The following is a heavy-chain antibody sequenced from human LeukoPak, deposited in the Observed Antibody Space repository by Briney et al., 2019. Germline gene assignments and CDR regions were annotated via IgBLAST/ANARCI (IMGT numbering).Heavy chain of an antibody. Sequence: SETLSLTCTVSGGSIRNYYWSWIRQPPGKGLEWIGYISCSGSTNYSPSLKSRVTISIDTSKNQFSLKVSSVTAADTAVYYCARVGRGDYVWGSYSFDSWGQGALVTVSS. V-gene: IGHV4-59*01. J-gene: IGHJ4*02. CDR2: ISCSGST. CDR1: GGSIRNYY. CDR3: ARVGRGDYVWGSYSFDS. D-gene: IGHD3-16*01.